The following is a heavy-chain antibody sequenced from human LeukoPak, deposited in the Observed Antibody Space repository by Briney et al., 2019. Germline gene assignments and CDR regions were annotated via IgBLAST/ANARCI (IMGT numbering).Heavy chain of an antibody. Sequence: WASAKVSCKASGYIFDIYALIWVRQAPGQGLELMGWINTNTGNPTYAQGFTGRFVFSLDTSVSTAYLQISSLKAEDTAVYYCARDYALTLGTTTYFQHWGQGTLVTVSS. CDR1: GYIFDIYA. CDR2: INTNTGNP. CDR3: ARDYALTLGTTTYFQH. D-gene: IGHD1-7*01. J-gene: IGHJ1*01. V-gene: IGHV7-4-1*02.